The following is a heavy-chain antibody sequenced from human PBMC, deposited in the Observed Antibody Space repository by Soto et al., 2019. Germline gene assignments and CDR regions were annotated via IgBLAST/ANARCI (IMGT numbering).Heavy chain of an antibody. Sequence: ASVKVSCKASGYTFFTYDISWVRQAPGQGLEWMGWISTYSGDTKYAQKFQGRVTMTTDTSTTTAYLELRSLRSDDAAVYYCARHHGPTTSENWFDPWGQGTLVTVS. J-gene: IGHJ5*02. V-gene: IGHV1-18*01. CDR1: GYTFFTYD. CDR2: ISTYSGDT. D-gene: IGHD5-12*01. CDR3: ARHHGPTTSENWFDP.